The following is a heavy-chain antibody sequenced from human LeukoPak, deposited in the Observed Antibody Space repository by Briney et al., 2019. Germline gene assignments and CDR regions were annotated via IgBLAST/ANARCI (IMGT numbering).Heavy chain of an antibody. V-gene: IGHV3-30*18. J-gene: IGHJ5*02. CDR2: ISYDESGN. CDR1: GFTFSSYG. D-gene: IGHD3-10*01. CDR3: AKEHSGSYPDPNRENWFDP. Sequence: GGSLRLSCEASGFTFSSYGMHWVRQAPGKGLEWVAAISYDESGNYYADSVKGRFTVSRDNSKNTLYLQMNSLRTEDTAVYYCAKEHSGSYPDPNRENWFDPWGLGTRVTVSS.